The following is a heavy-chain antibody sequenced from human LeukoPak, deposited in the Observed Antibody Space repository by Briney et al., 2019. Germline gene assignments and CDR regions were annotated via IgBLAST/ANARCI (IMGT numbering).Heavy chain of an antibody. D-gene: IGHD1-26*01. J-gene: IGHJ4*02. CDR3: AKGDSGSYFYFDY. Sequence: GGSLRLSCAASGFTFSSYGMQWVRQAPGKGLEWVAVISYDGSNKYYADSVKGRFTISRDNSKNTLYLQMNSLRAEDTAVYYCAKGDSGSYFYFDYWGQGTLVTVSS. CDR1: GFTFSSYG. V-gene: IGHV3-30*18. CDR2: ISYDGSNK.